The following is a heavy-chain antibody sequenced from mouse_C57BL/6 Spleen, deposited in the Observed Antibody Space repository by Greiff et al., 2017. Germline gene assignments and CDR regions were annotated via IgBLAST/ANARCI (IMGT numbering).Heavy chain of an antibody. V-gene: IGHV7-3*01. CDR1: GFTFTDYY. CDR2: IRNKANGYTT. CDR3: ARSLANWDGFGY. D-gene: IGHD4-1*01. Sequence: EVMLVQSGGGLVQPGGSLSLSCAASGFTFTDYYMSWVRQPPGKALEWLGCIRNKANGYTTEYSASVKGRFTISRDNSQSILYLQMNALSAEDSANYCCARSLANWDGFGYWGQGTTLSVAS. J-gene: IGHJ2*01.